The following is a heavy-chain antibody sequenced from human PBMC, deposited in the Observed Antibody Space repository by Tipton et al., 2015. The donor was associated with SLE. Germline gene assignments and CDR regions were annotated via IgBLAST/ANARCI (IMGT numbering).Heavy chain of an antibody. CDR1: GFSFSGYA. CDR2: ISLDGSNK. CDR3: ARDSRWLPDY. Sequence: RSLRLSCAASGFSFSGYAMHWVRQAPGKGLEWVAVISLDGSNKYYADSVKGRFTISKHNSRNTLYLEMNSLRAEDTALYYCARDSRWLPDYWGQGTLVTVSS. V-gene: IGHV3-30*04. D-gene: IGHD5-12*01. J-gene: IGHJ4*02.